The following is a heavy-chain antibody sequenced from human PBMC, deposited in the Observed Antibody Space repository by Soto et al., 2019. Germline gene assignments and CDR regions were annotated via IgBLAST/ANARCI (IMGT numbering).Heavy chain of an antibody. V-gene: IGHV4-4*02. CDR2: IYHSGST. J-gene: IGHJ4*02. Sequence: SEILSLTCAVSGGSISSSNWWSWVRQPPGKGLEWIGEIYHSGSTNYNPSLKSRVTISVDKSKNQFSLKLSSVTAADTAGDYCAGGLGGFDDWGQGTLVTVSA. CDR1: GGSISSSNW. D-gene: IGHD3-16*01. CDR3: AGGLGGFDD.